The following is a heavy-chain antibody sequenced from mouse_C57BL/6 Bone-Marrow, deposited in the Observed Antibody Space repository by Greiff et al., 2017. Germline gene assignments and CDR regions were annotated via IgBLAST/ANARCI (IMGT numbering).Heavy chain of an antibody. J-gene: IGHJ3*01. Sequence: EVQGVESGGDLVKPGGSLKLSCAASGFTFSSYGMSWVSQTPAKRLEWVATISSGGSYTYYPDSVKGRFTISRDNAKNTLYLQMSSLKSEYTAMLYVASPIDIPTGFAYWGQGTLVTVSA. CDR3: ASPIDIPTGFAY. V-gene: IGHV5-6*01. CDR1: GFTFSSYG. CDR2: ISSGGSYT. D-gene: IGHD6-5*01.